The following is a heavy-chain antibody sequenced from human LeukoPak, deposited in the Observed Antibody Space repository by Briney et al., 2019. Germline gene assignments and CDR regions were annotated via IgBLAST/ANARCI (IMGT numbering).Heavy chain of an antibody. CDR2: IYYSGST. J-gene: IGHJ4*02. D-gene: IGHD2-15*01. CDR1: GGSISSYY. V-gene: IGHV4-59*01. CDR3: ARVTGYVIEDNFDY. Sequence: SETLSLTCTVSGGSISSYYWSWSRQPTGKGLEWIGYIYYSGSTNYNPSLKSRVTISVDTSKNQFSLKLRSVTAADTAVYYCARVTGYVIEDNFDYWGQGTLVTVSS.